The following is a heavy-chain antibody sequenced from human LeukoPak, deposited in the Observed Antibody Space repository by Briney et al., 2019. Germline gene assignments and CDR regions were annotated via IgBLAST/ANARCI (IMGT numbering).Heavy chain of an antibody. CDR2: IRSKAYGGTP. CDR3: ARYQRHPSY. CDR1: GFTFGDFT. Sequence: PGGSLRLSCTASGFTFGDFTMSWVRQAPGKGPEWVGFIRSKAYGGTPEYAASVKGRFTISRDDSNSIAYLQMNSLKTEDTAVYYCARYQRHPSYWGQGTLVTVSS. V-gene: IGHV3-49*04. J-gene: IGHJ4*02.